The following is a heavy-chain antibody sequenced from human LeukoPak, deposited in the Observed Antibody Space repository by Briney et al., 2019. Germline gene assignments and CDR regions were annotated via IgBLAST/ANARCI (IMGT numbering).Heavy chain of an antibody. V-gene: IGHV3-53*01. CDR2: IYSGGST. J-gene: IGHJ3*02. Sequence: PGGSLRLSCAASGFTFSSYWMSWVRQAPGKGLEWVSVIYSGGSTYYADSVKGRFTISRDNSKNTLYLQMNSLRAEDTAVYYCARALAVVVPAAIRSAFDIWGQGTMVTVSS. CDR1: GFTFSSYW. D-gene: IGHD2-2*01. CDR3: ARALAVVVPAAIRSAFDI.